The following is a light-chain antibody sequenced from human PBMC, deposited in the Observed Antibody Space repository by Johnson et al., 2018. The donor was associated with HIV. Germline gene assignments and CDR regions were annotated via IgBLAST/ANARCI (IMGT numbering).Light chain of an antibody. J-gene: IGLJ1*01. CDR1: SSNIGDNY. CDR2: ENN. Sequence: QSVLTQPPSVSAAPGQKVTISCSGSSSNIGDNYVSWYQQLPGTAHKLLIYENNKRPSGTPDRFSGSKSGTSATLGITGLPTGDEADYYCGTWDSSLNSYVFGTGTKVTDL. CDR3: GTWDSSLNSYV. V-gene: IGLV1-51*02.